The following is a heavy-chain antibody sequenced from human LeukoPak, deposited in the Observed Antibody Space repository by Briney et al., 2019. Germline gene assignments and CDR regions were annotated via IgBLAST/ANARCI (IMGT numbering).Heavy chain of an antibody. CDR3: AREKRGFGDPYSYFDY. J-gene: IGHJ4*02. D-gene: IGHD3-16*01. Sequence: GESLRLSCRASGFNLSDYWLHWVRQAPGQGLLWVSRRNRDGRSAGYADFVKGRSTITRDNSKNTLAMQLDSLTVEDTGVYYCAREKRGFGDPYSYFDYWGQGLLVTVSS. V-gene: IGHV3-74*01. CDR1: GFNLSDYW. CDR2: RNRDGRSA.